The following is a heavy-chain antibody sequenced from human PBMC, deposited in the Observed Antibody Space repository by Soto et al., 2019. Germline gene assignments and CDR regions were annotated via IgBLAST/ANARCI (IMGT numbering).Heavy chain of an antibody. Sequence: GGSLSLSCAASGFTFSSYAMSWVRQAPGKGLEWVSAISGSGGSTYYADSVKGRFTISRDNAKNTLHLQMNSLRAEDTALYYCAKGALSPRYSRSWYAWFDPWGHGTLVTVSS. D-gene: IGHD6-13*01. CDR2: ISGSGGST. J-gene: IGHJ5*02. CDR3: AKGALSPRYSRSWYAWFDP. CDR1: GFTFSSYA. V-gene: IGHV3-23*01.